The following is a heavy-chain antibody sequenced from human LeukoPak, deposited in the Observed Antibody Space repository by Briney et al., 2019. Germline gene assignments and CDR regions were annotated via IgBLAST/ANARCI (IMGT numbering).Heavy chain of an antibody. CDR1: GFSVSNNY. Sequence: GGSLRLSCAASGFSVSNNYMSWVRQAPGKGLEWVSVIYSGGSTFYADSVKGRFTISRDNSKNTLYLQMNSLRDEDTAVYYCARDKTSDIWGQGTMVTVSS. J-gene: IGHJ3*02. V-gene: IGHV3-66*01. CDR2: IYSGGST. CDR3: ARDKTSDI.